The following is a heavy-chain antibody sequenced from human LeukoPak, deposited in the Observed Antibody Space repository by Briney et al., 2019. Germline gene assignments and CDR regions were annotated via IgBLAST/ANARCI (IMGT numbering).Heavy chain of an antibody. CDR1: GFTFDDYA. V-gene: IGHV3-9*01. Sequence: GGSLGLSCAASGFTFDDYAMHWVRQAPGKGLEWVSGISWNSGSIGYADSVKGRFTISRDNAKNSLYLQMNSLRAEDTALYYCAQGIAVAGTLPRFDPWGQGTLVTVSS. CDR3: AQGIAVAGTLPRFDP. J-gene: IGHJ5*02. D-gene: IGHD6-19*01. CDR2: ISWNSGSI.